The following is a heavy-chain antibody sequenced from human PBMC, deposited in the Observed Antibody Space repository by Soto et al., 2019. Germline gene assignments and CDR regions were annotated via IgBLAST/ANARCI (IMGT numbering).Heavy chain of an antibody. CDR3: ARDSGAYDFWSGYADY. D-gene: IGHD3-3*01. Sequence: PGGSLRLSCAASGFTFSSYAMHWVRQAPGKGLEWVAVISYDGSNKYYADSVKGRFTISRDNSKNTLYLQMNSLRAEDTAVYYCARDSGAYDFWSGYADYWGQGTLVTVSS. CDR2: ISYDGSNK. V-gene: IGHV3-30-3*01. J-gene: IGHJ4*02. CDR1: GFTFSSYA.